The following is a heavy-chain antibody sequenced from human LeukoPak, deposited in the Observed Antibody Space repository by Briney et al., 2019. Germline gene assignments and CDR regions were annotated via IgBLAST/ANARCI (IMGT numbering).Heavy chain of an antibody. CDR1: GFTFDDYA. CDR3: ASVSGAGKVDY. V-gene: IGHV3-9*01. J-gene: IGHJ4*02. CDR2: ISWNSGSI. D-gene: IGHD6-13*01. Sequence: GGSLRLSCAASGFTFDDYAMHWVWQAPGKGLEWVSGISWNSGSIGYADSVKGRFTISRDNAKNSLYLQMNSLRAEDTALYYCASVSGAGKVDYWGQGTLVTVSS.